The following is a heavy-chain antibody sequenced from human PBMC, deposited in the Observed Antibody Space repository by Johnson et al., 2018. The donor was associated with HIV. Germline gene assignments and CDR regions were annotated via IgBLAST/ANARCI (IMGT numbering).Heavy chain of an antibody. Sequence: VQLVESGGGLVQPGGSLRLSCAASGFTFSSYAMSWVRQAPGKGLEWVSVIRGSGGSTYYADSVKGRFTLSRDTAKNSLHLQMKSLRAEDTAVYYCARDRKDYEVWAGNIPDAFDIWGQGTMVTVSS. D-gene: IGHD3-9*01. CDR3: ARDRKDYEVWAGNIPDAFDI. CDR1: GFTFSSYA. V-gene: IGHV3-23*04. J-gene: IGHJ3*02. CDR2: IRGSGGST.